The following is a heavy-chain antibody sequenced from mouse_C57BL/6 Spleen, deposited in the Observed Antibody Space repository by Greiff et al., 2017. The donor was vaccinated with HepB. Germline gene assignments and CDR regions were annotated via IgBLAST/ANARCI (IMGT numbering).Heavy chain of an antibody. Sequence: EVQLQQSGPELVKPGASVKISCKASGYSFTGYYMNWVKQSPEKSLEWIGEINPSTGGTTYNQKCKAKATLTVDKSSTTAYMQLKSLTSEDSAVYYCARSMYYGSPCDYWGQGTTLTVSS. J-gene: IGHJ2*01. V-gene: IGHV1-42*01. CDR2: INPSTGGT. D-gene: IGHD1-1*01. CDR3: ARSMYYGSPCDY. CDR1: GYSFTGYY.